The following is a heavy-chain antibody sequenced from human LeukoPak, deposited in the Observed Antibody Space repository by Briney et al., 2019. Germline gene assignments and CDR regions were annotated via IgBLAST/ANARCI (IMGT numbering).Heavy chain of an antibody. Sequence: SETLSVTCTVSGGSISTYYWSWIRQPPGKGLEWVGYIYYSGSTNYSPSLQSRVTISVDTSRNHFSLGLISVTAADTAMHSCARSGTKTNGFDYWGQGTLVTVSS. V-gene: IGHV4-59*01. CDR2: IYYSGST. D-gene: IGHD2-8*01. J-gene: IGHJ4*02. CDR3: ARSGTKTNGFDY. CDR1: GGSISTYY.